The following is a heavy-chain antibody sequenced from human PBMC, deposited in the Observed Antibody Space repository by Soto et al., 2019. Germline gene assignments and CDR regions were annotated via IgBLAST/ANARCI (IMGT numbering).Heavy chain of an antibody. CDR1: GFIFSTYA. CDR3: ARASVPLAGTSWAGNRLDP. J-gene: IGHJ5*02. V-gene: IGHV3-30-3*01. Sequence: QVQLVESGGGVVQPGGSLRLSCAASGFIFSTYAMYWVRQTPGKGLEWVAVISYDGNSNFYTDSVKGRFTISRDNSRNTLYLQMNNLRTEDTALYFCARASVPLAGTSWAGNRLDPWGQGTLVTVSS. D-gene: IGHD6-13*01. CDR2: ISYDGNSN.